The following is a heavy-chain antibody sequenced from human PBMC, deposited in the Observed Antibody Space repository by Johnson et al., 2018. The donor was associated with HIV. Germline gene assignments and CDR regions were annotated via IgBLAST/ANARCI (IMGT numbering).Heavy chain of an antibody. CDR3: AKDKGAAAGYDAFDI. J-gene: IGHJ3*02. D-gene: IGHD6-13*01. Sequence: VQLVESGGGVVRPGGSLGLSCAASGFTFDDYDMTWVRQAPGKGLEWVSGINWHGGSIGYADSVKGRFTISRDNAKNSLYLQMNSLRAEDTALYYCAKDKGAAAGYDAFDIWGQGTMVTVSS. V-gene: IGHV3-20*04. CDR2: INWHGGSI. CDR1: GFTFDDYD.